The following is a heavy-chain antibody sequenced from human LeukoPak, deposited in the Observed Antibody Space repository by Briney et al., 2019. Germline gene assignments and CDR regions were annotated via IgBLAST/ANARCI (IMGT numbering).Heavy chain of an antibody. D-gene: IGHD5-12*01. J-gene: IGHJ4*02. Sequence: SGPTLVKPTQTLTLTCTFSGFSLSTSGVGVGWIRQTPGKALEWLALIYWDDDKRYSPSLKSRLTITKDTSKNQVVLTMTNMDPVDTATYYCAHRFGYSGYDRRYYFDYWGQGTLVTVSS. CDR3: AHRFGYSGYDRRYYFDY. V-gene: IGHV2-5*02. CDR1: GFSLSTSGVG. CDR2: IYWDDDK.